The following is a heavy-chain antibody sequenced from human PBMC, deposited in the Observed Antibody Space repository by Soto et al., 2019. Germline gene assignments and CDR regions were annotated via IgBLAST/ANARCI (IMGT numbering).Heavy chain of an antibody. Sequence: SETLSLTCIVSGESISSSSYYWGWIRQPPGNGLEWIGSIYYSGRTYYNPSFKSRVTISIDTSKNQFSLKLSSVTATDTAVYYCARQRTTVVTQAYFDHWGQGAMVTVSS. CDR2: IYYSGRT. J-gene: IGHJ4*02. V-gene: IGHV4-39*01. D-gene: IGHD2-21*02. CDR1: GESISSSSYY. CDR3: ARQRTTVVTQAYFDH.